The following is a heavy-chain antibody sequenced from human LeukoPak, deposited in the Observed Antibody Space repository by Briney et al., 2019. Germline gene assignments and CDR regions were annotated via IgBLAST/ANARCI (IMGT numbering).Heavy chain of an antibody. CDR3: ARDSKRTYYYDNSGYPDAFDI. CDR2: ISSSSRYI. V-gene: IGHV3-21*01. D-gene: IGHD3-22*01. Sequence: GGSLRLSCAASGFAVSSNYMSWVRQAPGKGLEWVSSISSSSRYIYYAASVRGRFTISRDNAKNSLSLQMNSLRAEDTALYYCARDSKRTYYYDNSGYPDAFDIWGQGTMVTVSS. J-gene: IGHJ3*02. CDR1: GFAVSSNY.